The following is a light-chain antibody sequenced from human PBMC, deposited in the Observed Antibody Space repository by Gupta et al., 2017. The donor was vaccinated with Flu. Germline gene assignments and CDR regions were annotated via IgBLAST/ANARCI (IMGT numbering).Light chain of an antibody. Sequence: SHEVTQPPSVSVSPGQTARITCSGDELPNQYTYWYQLKPGQAPVLVMKKDTERPSGIPERFSGSISGTTVTLTISGAHADDEADYYCQTSDRGGTYQLFGGGTKLTVL. V-gene: IGLV3-25*02. CDR1: ELPNQY. CDR3: QTSDRGGTYQL. J-gene: IGLJ2*01. CDR2: KDT.